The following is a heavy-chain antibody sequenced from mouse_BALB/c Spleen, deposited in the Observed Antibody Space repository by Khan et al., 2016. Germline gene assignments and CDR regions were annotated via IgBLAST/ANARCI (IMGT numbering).Heavy chain of an antibody. CDR1: GFTFSSYA. CDR3: ASKVYYFDY. V-gene: IGHV5-6-5*01. J-gene: IGHJ2*01. Sequence: EVQLQESGGGLVKPGGSLKLSCAASGFTFSSYAMSWVRQTPEKRLEWVASISSGGSSFYPDILKDRFTISRDNARNILYLHMSSLRSDVTAMYYVASKVYYFDYWGQGTTLTVSS. CDR2: ISSGGSS.